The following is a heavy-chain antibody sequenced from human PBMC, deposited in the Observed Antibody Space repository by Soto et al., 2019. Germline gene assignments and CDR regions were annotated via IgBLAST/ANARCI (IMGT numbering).Heavy chain of an antibody. CDR3: ARGGWELLTFDY. V-gene: IGHV1-69*02. D-gene: IGHD1-26*01. Sequence: QVQLVQSGAEVKKPGSSVKVSCKASGGTFSSYTISWVRQAPGQGLEWMGRIIPILGIANYAQKFQGRVTIPADKSTSTAYRELSSLRSEDTAGYYCARGGWELLTFDYWGQGTLVTVSS. CDR2: IIPILGIA. CDR1: GGTFSSYT. J-gene: IGHJ4*02.